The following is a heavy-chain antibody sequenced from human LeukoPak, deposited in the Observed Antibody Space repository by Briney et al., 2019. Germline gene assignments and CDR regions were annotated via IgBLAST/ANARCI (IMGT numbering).Heavy chain of an antibody. D-gene: IGHD6-19*01. CDR1: GFIFSNYG. J-gene: IGHJ4*02. CDR2: INYSGTDT. Sequence: GGSLRLSCAASGFIFSNYGMTWVRQAPGKGLEWVSIINYSGTDTYYADSVKGRFTISRDNSKNTPYLQMNSLRAEDTAVYYCTKIPSAVPGRGFDYWGQGTLVTVSS. CDR3: TKIPSAVPGRGFDY. V-gene: IGHV3-23*01.